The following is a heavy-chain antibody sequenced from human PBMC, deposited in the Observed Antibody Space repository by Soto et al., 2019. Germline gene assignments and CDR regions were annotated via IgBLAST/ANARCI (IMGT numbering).Heavy chain of an antibody. J-gene: IGHJ4*02. CDR2: INAGNGNT. D-gene: IGHD2-15*01. Sequence: QVQLVQSGAEVKKPGASVKVSCKASGYTFTSYAMHWVRQAPGQRLEWMGWINAGNGNTKYSQKFQGRVNITRDTSTSTDYMELSSMRSEDTAVYYCASDLGGWPDYWGQGTLVTVSS. CDR1: GYTFTSYA. CDR3: ASDLGGWPDY. V-gene: IGHV1-3*01.